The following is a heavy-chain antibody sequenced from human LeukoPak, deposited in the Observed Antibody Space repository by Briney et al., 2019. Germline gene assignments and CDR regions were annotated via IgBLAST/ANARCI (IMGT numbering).Heavy chain of an antibody. CDR2: IYPGDSDT. Sequence: GESLKISCKGSGYSFTSYWIGWVRQMPGKGLGWMGIIYPGDSDTRYSPSFQGQVTISADKSLSTAYLQWSSLKASDTAMYYSVRGGGSYHTAYRNGGKGSPVTSSS. CDR1: GYSFTSYW. CDR3: VRGGGSYHTAYRN. J-gene: IGHJ4*02. D-gene: IGHD1-26*01. V-gene: IGHV5-51*01.